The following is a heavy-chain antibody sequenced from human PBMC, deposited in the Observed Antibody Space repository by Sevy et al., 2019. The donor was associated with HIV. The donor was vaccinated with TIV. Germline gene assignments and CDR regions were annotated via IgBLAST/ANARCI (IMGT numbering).Heavy chain of an antibody. D-gene: IGHD3-3*02. J-gene: IGHJ3*02. CDR1: GFTFSSYA. Sequence: GGSLRLSCAASGFTFSSYAMHWVRQAPGKGLEWVANIKQDGSEKYYVDSVKGRFTISRDNAQNSLYLQMNSLRVEDTAVYYCAIRDIWGQGTMVTVSS. CDR3: AIRDI. V-gene: IGHV3-7*03. CDR2: IKQDGSEK.